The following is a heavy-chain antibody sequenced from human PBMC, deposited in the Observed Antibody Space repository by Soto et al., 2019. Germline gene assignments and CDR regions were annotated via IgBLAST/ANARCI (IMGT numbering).Heavy chain of an antibody. CDR1: GFTFSSHC. Sequence: QVQLVESGGGVVQPGRSLRLSCGASGFTFSSHCMHWVRQAPGKGLEWVAVIWYDGTNKYYADSVKGRFTISRDNSRNTVSLQMNSLRVEDTAVYYCARWGDNKVFDYWGQGTLVSVSS. J-gene: IGHJ4*02. CDR3: ARWGDNKVFDY. D-gene: IGHD3-10*01. V-gene: IGHV3-33*01. CDR2: IWYDGTNK.